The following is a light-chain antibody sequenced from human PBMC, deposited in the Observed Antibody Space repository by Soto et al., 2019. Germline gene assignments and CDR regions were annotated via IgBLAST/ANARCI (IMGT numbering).Light chain of an antibody. Sequence: QSALTQPAYVSGSPGQSITISCTGTSSDVGGYNYVSWYQQHPGKAPKLMIYEVSNRPSWVSNRFSGSKSGNTASLTISGLQAEDEADYYCSSYTSSSTYVFGTGTKVTVL. CDR2: EVS. CDR3: SSYTSSSTYV. V-gene: IGLV2-14*01. CDR1: SSDVGGYNY. J-gene: IGLJ1*01.